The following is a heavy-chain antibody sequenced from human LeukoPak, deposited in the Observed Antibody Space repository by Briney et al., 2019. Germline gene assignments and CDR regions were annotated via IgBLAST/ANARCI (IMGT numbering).Heavy chain of an antibody. J-gene: IGHJ4*02. Sequence: GGSLRLSCAASGFTFNNAWMNWVRQAPGKGLEWVSGISGSGDNTYYADSVKGRFTISRDNSKNTLYVQVNSLGTEDTAAYYCAKGSYYDSSGSFYFDYWGQGTLVTVSS. D-gene: IGHD3-22*01. CDR3: AKGSYYDSSGSFYFDY. CDR1: GFTFNNAW. V-gene: IGHV3-23*01. CDR2: ISGSGDNT.